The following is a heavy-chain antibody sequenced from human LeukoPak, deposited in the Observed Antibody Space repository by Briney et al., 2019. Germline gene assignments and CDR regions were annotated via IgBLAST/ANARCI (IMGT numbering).Heavy chain of an antibody. CDR1: GGSISSYY. Sequence: SETLSLTCTVSGGSISSYYWSWIRQPAGKGLEWIGRIYTSGSTNYNPSLKSRVTISVDTSKNQFSLKLSSVTAADTAVYYCARGDTAMVRGAFDIWGQGTMVTVSS. J-gene: IGHJ3*02. D-gene: IGHD5-18*01. CDR2: IYTSGST. V-gene: IGHV4-4*07. CDR3: ARGDTAMVRGAFDI.